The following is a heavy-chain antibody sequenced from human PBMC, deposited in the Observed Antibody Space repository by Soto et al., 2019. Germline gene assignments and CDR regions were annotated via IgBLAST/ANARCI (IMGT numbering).Heavy chain of an antibody. CDR2: LNPSGDST. V-gene: IGHV1-46*03. D-gene: IGHD3-10*01. J-gene: IGHJ3*02. CDR1: GYTFTSYY. CDR3: ASGASITMVRGVDAFDI. Sequence: ASVKVSCKASGYTFTSYYMHWVRQAPGQGLEWMGILNPSGDSTNYAQKFQGRVTMTRDTSTSTIYMDLSSLRSEDTAVYYCASGASITMVRGVDAFDIWG.